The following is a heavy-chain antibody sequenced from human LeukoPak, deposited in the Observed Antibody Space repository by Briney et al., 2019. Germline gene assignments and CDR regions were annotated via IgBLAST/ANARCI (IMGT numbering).Heavy chain of an antibody. CDR2: IIPILGIA. Sequence: SVKVSCKASGGTFSSYAISWVRQAPGQGLESMGRIIPILGIANYAQKFQGRVTITADKSTSTAYMELSSLRSEDTAVYYCATLQTPYYYYYGMDVWGQGTTVTVSS. CDR1: GGTFSSYA. CDR3: ATLQTPYYYYYGMDV. J-gene: IGHJ6*02. V-gene: IGHV1-69*04.